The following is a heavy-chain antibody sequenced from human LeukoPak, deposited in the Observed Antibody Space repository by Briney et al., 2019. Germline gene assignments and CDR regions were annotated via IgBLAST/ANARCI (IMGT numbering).Heavy chain of an antibody. J-gene: IGHJ4*02. CDR3: AKDMSSGWRTGVFDY. Sequence: GRSLRLSRAASGFTFSSYGMHWVRQAPGKGLEWVAVISYDGSNKYYADSVKGRFTISRDNSKNTLYLQMNSLRAEDTAVYYCAKDMSSGWRTGVFDYWGQGTLVTVSS. D-gene: IGHD6-19*01. CDR1: GFTFSSYG. CDR2: ISYDGSNK. V-gene: IGHV3-30*18.